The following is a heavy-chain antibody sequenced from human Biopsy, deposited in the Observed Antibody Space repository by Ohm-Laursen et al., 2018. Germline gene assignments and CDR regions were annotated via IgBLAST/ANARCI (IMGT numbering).Heavy chain of an antibody. CDR3: ATKLTGYFHH. CDR2: NIPILGAG. D-gene: IGHD3-9*01. J-gene: IGHJ1*01. Sequence: SVKVSCKAPGGTFSNYGVNWVRQAPGQGLEWLGGNIPILGAGNYAQKFQDRVTVAADTSTSTATMELRSLRPDDTAVYYCATKLTGYFHHWGQGTLVIVSS. CDR1: GGTFSNYG. V-gene: IGHV1-69*06.